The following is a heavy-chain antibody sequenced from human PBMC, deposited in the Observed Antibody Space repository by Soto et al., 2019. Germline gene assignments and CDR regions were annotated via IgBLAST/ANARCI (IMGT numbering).Heavy chain of an antibody. D-gene: IGHD3-10*01. CDR3: ARGDQFGFGVDY. Sequence: QVQLVQSGAEVKKPGASVKVSCKASGYTFTNHDINWVRQVPGQGLEWIGWMIPDSGRTGYAQKFQGRVTMTRNTSTSTAYMDLSSLRNEDTAVYYCARGDQFGFGVDYWGQGTLVTVSS. J-gene: IGHJ4*02. CDR2: MIPDSGRT. V-gene: IGHV1-8*01. CDR1: GYTFTNHD.